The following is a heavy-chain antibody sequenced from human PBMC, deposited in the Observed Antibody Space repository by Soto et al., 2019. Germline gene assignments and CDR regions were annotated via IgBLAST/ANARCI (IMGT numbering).Heavy chain of an antibody. CDR3: ARDPRGSGWYREPFDY. J-gene: IGHJ4*02. V-gene: IGHV4-4*02. D-gene: IGHD6-19*01. CDR2: IYHSGST. Sequence: PSETLSLTCAVSGGSISSSNWWSWVRQPPGKGLEWIGEIYHSGSTNYNPSLKSRVTISVDKSKNQFSLKLSSVTAADTAVYYCARDPRGSGWYREPFDYWGQGTLVTVSS. CDR1: GGSISSSNW.